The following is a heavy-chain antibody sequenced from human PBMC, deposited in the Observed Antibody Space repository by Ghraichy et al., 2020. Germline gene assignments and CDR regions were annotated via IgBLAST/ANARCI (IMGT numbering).Heavy chain of an antibody. CDR1: GFIFTNYW. D-gene: IGHD5-18*01. Sequence: GVLRLSCAASGFIFTNYWMTWVRQAPGMGLEWLANINHDGHVKFYAGSVKGRFTISRDNAKNSVYLQTNSLGAEDTAVYYCGTSLDTALERGGQGTLVTVSS. CDR2: INHDGHVK. J-gene: IGHJ4*02. V-gene: IGHV3-7*03. CDR3: GTSLDTALER.